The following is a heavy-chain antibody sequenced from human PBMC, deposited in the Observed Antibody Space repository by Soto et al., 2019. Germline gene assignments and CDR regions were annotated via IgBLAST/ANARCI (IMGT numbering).Heavy chain of an antibody. Sequence: SVKVSCKASGGTFSSYVISWVRQAPGQGLEWMGGIIPIFGTANYAQKFQGRVTITADKSTSTAYMELSSLISEDTAVYYCARVARIAAAGPDLNWFVPCGQGTLVTVSS. CDR3: ARVARIAAAGPDLNWFVP. V-gene: IGHV1-69*06. D-gene: IGHD6-13*01. CDR2: IIPIFGTA. J-gene: IGHJ5*02. CDR1: GGTFSSYV.